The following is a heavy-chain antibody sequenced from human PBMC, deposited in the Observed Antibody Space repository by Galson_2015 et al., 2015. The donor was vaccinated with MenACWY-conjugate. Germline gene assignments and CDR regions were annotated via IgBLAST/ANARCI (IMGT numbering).Heavy chain of an antibody. D-gene: IGHD1-26*01. Sequence: SLRLSCAASGFTFSTYSMNWVRQAPGKGLEWVSSFSSSSIYIYYTDSVKGRFTISRDNAKNSLYLQMNSLRVEDTAVCYCTRRTGVSYDYWGQGTLVTVSS. CDR1: GFTFSTYS. J-gene: IGHJ4*02. V-gene: IGHV3-21*01. CDR3: TRRTGVSYDY. CDR2: FSSSSIYI.